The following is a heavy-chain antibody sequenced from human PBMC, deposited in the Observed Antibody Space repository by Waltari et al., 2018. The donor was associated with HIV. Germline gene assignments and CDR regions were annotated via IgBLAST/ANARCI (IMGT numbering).Heavy chain of an antibody. D-gene: IGHD1-26*01. CDR3: ARTYTGSSQYFQL. CDR1: GEPISRSAHY. J-gene: IGHJ1*01. Sequence: QLQLQESGPGLVKPSETLSRPCTGPGEPISRSAHYWGWIRQPPGKALEWIGSVYYLGSTYYSPSLKSRVTISLDTSKNRFSLKFNSVTAADTAVYYCARTYTGSSQYFQLWGQGTLVTVSS. CDR2: VYYLGST. V-gene: IGHV4-39*01.